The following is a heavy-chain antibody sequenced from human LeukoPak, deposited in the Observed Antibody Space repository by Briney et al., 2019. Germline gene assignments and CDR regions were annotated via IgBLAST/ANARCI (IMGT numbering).Heavy chain of an antibody. CDR2: IYSGGSP. J-gene: IGHJ4*02. Sequence: GGSLRLSCAASGFTVSSRYMSWVRQAPGKGLEGVSVIYSGGSPYSADSVKGRFTISRDISKNTLYLQMISLRAEDTAVNYCARNKGGAHSNWGQGTLVTVSS. CDR1: GFTVSSRY. D-gene: IGHD4-17*01. CDR3: ARNKGGAHSN. V-gene: IGHV3-66*01.